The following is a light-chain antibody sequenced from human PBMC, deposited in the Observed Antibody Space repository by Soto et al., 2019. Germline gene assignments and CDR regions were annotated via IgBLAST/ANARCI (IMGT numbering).Light chain of an antibody. CDR2: DAS. Sequence: DIQMTQSPSSLSASVGDRVTITCQASQDIRKYLNWYQKRPGKAPNLLISDASTLEAGVPIRFSASGSGTYFTLTISSLQPEDLATYYCQQSTGLPTFGGGTEVVIK. J-gene: IGKJ4*01. V-gene: IGKV1-33*01. CDR1: QDIRKY. CDR3: QQSTGLPT.